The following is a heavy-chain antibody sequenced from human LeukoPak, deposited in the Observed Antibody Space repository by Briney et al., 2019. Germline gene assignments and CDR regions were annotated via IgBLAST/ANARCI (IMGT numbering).Heavy chain of an antibody. CDR2: ISGSGGAT. D-gene: IGHD3-3*01. J-gene: IGHJ4*02. CDR1: GFTFSSYA. CDR3: AKPSGGLGVVNRAYVY. Sequence: GGSLRLSCAGSGFTFSSYAMSWVRQAPGQGLEWVSVISGSGGATYYADSVKGRFTIFRNTYNHTSYMQMNGPSAATPAGYYCAKPSGGLGVVNRAYVYWGQGTLVTDS. V-gene: IGHV3-23*01.